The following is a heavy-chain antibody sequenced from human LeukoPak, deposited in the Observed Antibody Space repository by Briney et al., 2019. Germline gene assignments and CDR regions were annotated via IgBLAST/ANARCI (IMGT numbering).Heavy chain of an antibody. V-gene: IGHV4-59*01. J-gene: IGHJ5*02. CDR2: IYYSGST. CDR1: GGSISSYY. D-gene: IGHD3-10*01. Sequence: SETLSLTCTVSGGSISSYYWSWIRQPPGKGLEWIGYIYYSGSTNYNPSLKSRVTISVDTSKNQFSLKLSSVTAADTAVYYCARISMTMVRGPGWFDPWGQGTLVTVSS. CDR3: ARISMTMVRGPGWFDP.